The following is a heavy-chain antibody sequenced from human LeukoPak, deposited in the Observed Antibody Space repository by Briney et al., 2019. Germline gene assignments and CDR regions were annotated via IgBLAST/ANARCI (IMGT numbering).Heavy chain of an antibody. D-gene: IGHD4-17*01. CDR2: ISSSSSYI. V-gene: IGHV3-21*01. J-gene: IGHJ4*02. CDR3: APNYGDLTATYYFDY. CDR1: RFTFSSYS. Sequence: GGSLRLSCAASRFTFSSYSMNWVRQAPGKGLEWVSSISSSSSYIYYADSVKGRFTISRDNAKNSLYLQMNSLRAEDTAVYYCAPNYGDLTATYYFDYWGQGTLVTVSS.